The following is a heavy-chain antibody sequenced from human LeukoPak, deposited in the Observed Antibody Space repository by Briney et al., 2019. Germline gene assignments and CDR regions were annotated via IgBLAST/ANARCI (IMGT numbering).Heavy chain of an antibody. J-gene: IGHJ6*02. CDR2: IIPIFGTA. D-gene: IGHD2-2*01. V-gene: IGHV1-69*13. CDR3: ARADIVVVPAAMREYYYYYGMDV. CDR1: GYTFTNYA. Sequence: ASVKVSCKASGYTFTNYAMNWVRQAPGQGLEWMGGIIPIFGTANYAQKFQGRVTITADESTSTAYMELSSLRSEDTAVYYCARADIVVVPAAMREYYYYYGMDVWGQGTTVTVSS.